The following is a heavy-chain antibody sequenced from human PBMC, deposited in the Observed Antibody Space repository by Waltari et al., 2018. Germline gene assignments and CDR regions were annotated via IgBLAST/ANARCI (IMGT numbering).Heavy chain of an antibody. CDR3: ARGVASMIRGVVDWFDP. D-gene: IGHD3-10*01. V-gene: IGHV3-7*01. Sequence: EVQLVESGGGLVQPGGSLRLSCAASGFSFSSYWMSWVRQAPGKGLGWVANINQDGREKHYVDSVKGRFTVSRDNAKSSLYLQMNSLRADDTAVYYCARGVASMIRGVVDWFDPWGQGTLVTVSS. J-gene: IGHJ5*02. CDR1: GFSFSSYW. CDR2: INQDGREK.